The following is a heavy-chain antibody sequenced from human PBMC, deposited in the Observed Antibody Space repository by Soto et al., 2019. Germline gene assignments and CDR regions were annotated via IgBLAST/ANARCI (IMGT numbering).Heavy chain of an antibody. CDR3: AREPNSIDY. CDR2: IKQDGSEK. D-gene: IGHD1-7*01. J-gene: IGHJ4*02. V-gene: IGHV3-7*01. Sequence: PGGSLRLSCAASRFTFSNYWMIWVRQAPGKGLEWVANIKQDGSEKYYVDSVKGRFTISRDNAKNSLYLQMNSLRAEDTAVYYCAREPNSIDYWGQGTLVTVSS. CDR1: RFTFSNYW.